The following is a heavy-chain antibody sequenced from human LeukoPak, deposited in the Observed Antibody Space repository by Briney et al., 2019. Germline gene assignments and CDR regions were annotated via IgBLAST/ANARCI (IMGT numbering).Heavy chain of an antibody. D-gene: IGHD1-26*01. CDR3: ASAYGSYLDY. CDR2: ISSSSSYI. Sequence: GGSLRLSCAASGFTFSSYSMNWVRQAPGKGLEWVSSISSSSSYIYYADSVRGRFTISRDNAKNSLYLQMNSLRAEDTAVYYCASAYGSYLDYWGQGTLVTVSS. J-gene: IGHJ4*02. CDR1: GFTFSSYS. V-gene: IGHV3-21*01.